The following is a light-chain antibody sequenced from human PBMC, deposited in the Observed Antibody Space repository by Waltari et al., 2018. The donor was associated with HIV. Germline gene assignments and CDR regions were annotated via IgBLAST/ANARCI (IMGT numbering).Light chain of an antibody. J-gene: IGLJ2*01. CDR3: ASFTSNYTLI. V-gene: IGLV2-14*01. Sequence: QSTLTQPASVSGSPGQSITISCTGSTSDFGLNNFISWYQQHPGGVPKVIIYEVFSRPSGISSRFSGSRSANTASLTISWLQPEDEADYYCASFTSNYTLIFGGGTKVTVL. CDR1: TSDFGLNNF. CDR2: EVF.